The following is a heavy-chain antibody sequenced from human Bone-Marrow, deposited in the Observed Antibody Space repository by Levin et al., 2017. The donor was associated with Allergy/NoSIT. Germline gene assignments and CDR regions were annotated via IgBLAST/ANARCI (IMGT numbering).Heavy chain of an antibody. Sequence: SETLSLTCTVSGGSITTSPYYWGWIRQAPGKGLEWIGSISYYGSTHYNSSLQSRVTISRDTSKNQFSLTLSSVTAADTAVYYCTRVYTGSAFEHWGQGTLVTVYS. CDR3: TRVYTGSAFEH. V-gene: IGHV4-39*07. CDR2: ISYYGST. D-gene: IGHD1-26*01. J-gene: IGHJ4*02. CDR1: GGSITTSPYY.